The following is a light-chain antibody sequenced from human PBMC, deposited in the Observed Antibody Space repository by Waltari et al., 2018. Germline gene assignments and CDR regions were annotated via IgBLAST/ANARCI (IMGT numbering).Light chain of an antibody. Sequence: DVVLTQSPLHLPVPLGQSASGSCRSSQSLAFSDGKTYLNWFHQRPGQSPRRLIYKVSNRESGVPDRISGSGSGTDFALKISRVEAEDVGVYYCMEGAQWYTFGQGTKLEIK. CDR3: MEGAQWYT. CDR2: KVS. CDR1: QSLAFSDGKTY. V-gene: IGKV2-30*01. J-gene: IGKJ2*01.